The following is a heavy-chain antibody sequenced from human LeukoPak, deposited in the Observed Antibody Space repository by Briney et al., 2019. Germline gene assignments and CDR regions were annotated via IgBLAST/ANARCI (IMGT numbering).Heavy chain of an antibody. CDR3: AAPGASVLVGNFWSGPLDY. CDR1: GYMFTSHY. Sequence: ASVKVSCMASGYMFTSHYMHWVRQAPGQGLEWMGIINPSAGSTSYPQKFQGRVTMTRDTSTSTVYMELSSRSSEDTAVYYCAAPGASVLVGNFWSGPLDYWGQGTLVSVSS. V-gene: IGHV1-46*01. CDR2: INPSAGST. D-gene: IGHD3-3*01. J-gene: IGHJ4*02.